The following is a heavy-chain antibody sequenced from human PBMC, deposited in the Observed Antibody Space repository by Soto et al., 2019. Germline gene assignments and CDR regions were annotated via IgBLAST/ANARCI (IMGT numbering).Heavy chain of an antibody. CDR1: GYTFIGYY. CDR2: INPNNGGT. J-gene: IGHJ1*01. V-gene: IGHV1-2*02. CDR3: ARRRGNYPITEFLQY. D-gene: IGHD3-10*01. Sequence: QVQLVQSGAEVKRPGASVKVSCETSGYTFIGYYVHWVRQVPGQGLEWMGWINPNNGGTKYAQRFQGRLTMTRDTSIHTAYMELSRLTTDDTAVYYCARRRGNYPITEFLQYWGQGPLITVSS.